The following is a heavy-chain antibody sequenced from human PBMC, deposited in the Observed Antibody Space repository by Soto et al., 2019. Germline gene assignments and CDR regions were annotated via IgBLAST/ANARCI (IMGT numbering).Heavy chain of an antibody. Sequence: SETLSLTCTVSGGSISSSSYYWGWIRQPPGKGLEWIGSIYYSGSTYYNPSLKSRVTISVDTSKNQFSLKLSSVTAADTAVYYCARGWENYYYYGMDVWGQGTTVTVSS. D-gene: IGHD1-26*01. CDR3: ARGWENYYYYGMDV. V-gene: IGHV4-39*01. CDR2: IYYSGST. J-gene: IGHJ6*02. CDR1: GGSISSSSYY.